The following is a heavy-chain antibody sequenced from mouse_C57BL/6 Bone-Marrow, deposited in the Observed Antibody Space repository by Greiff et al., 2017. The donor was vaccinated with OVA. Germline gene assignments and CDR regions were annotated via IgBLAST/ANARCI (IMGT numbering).Heavy chain of an antibody. V-gene: IGHV1-81*01. J-gene: IGHJ4*01. Sequence: QVQLQQSGAELARPGASVKLSCKASGYTFTSYGISWVKQRTGQGLEWIGEIYPRNGNTYYNEKFKGKATLTADKSSSTAYMELRSLTSEDSAVYFCDSGGSDYYAMDNWGQGTAVTVTA. CDR2: IYPRNGNT. D-gene: IGHD1-1*02. CDR1: GYTFTSYG. CDR3: DSGGSDYYAMDN.